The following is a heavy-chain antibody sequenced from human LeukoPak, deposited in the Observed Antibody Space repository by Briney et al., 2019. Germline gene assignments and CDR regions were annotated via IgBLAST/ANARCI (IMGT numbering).Heavy chain of an antibody. CDR3: ARLDWYFDL. J-gene: IGHJ2*01. V-gene: IGHV4-4*09. Sequence: SETLSLTWTVAGGSISSYYWSWIRQPPGKGLEWIGYIYTSGSTNYNPSLKSRVTISVDTSKNQFSLKLSSVTAADTAVYYGARLDWYFDLWGRGTLVTVSS. CDR1: GGSISSYY. CDR2: IYTSGST.